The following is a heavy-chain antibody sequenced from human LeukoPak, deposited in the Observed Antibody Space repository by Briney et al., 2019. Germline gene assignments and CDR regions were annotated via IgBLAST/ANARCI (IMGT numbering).Heavy chain of an antibody. V-gene: IGHV3-7*03. CDR1: GFTFSNYW. CDR3: ARRNAMDV. Sequence: GGSLRLSCAASGFTFSNYWMTWVRQAPGKGLEWVANINRDGSEKYYVDSVKGRFTISRDDAKSSLYLQMNSLRAEDAAVYYCARRNAMDVWGQGTTVIVFS. J-gene: IGHJ6*02. CDR2: INRDGSEK.